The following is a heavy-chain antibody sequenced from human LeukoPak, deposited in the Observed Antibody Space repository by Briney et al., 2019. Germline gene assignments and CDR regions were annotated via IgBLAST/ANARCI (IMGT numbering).Heavy chain of an antibody. CDR3: ARDLLGPPAYYYYYYGMDV. D-gene: IGHD1-26*01. J-gene: IGHJ6*02. CDR1: GFTFSSYS. V-gene: IGHV3-21*01. CDR2: ISSSSSYI. Sequence: GGSLRLSGAASGFTFSSYSMNWVRQAPGKGLEWVSPISSSSSYIYYADSVKGRFTISRDNAKNSLYLQMNSLRAEDTVVYYCARDLLGPPAYYYYYYGMDVWGQGTTVTVSS.